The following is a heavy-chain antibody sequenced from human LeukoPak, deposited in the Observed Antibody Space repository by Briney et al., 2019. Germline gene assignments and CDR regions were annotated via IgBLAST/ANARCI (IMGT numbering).Heavy chain of an antibody. CDR3: ARVTGYVMEDYFDY. J-gene: IGHJ4*02. D-gene: IGHD6-13*01. CDR2: IYYSGST. CDR1: GGSISSSSYY. Sequence: SETLSLTCTVSGGSISSSSYYWGWIRQPPGKGLEWIGSIYYSGSTYYNPSLKSRVTISVDTSKNQFSLKLSSATAADTAVYYCARVTGYVMEDYFDYWGQGTLVTVSS. V-gene: IGHV4-39*07.